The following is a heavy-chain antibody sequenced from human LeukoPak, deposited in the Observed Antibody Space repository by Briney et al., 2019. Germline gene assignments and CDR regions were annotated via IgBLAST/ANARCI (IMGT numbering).Heavy chain of an antibody. D-gene: IGHD3-22*01. CDR3: ARRRYYDASGYLE. Sequence: SXXLSLTCSVSGDSVSRSDSDWDWIRQAPGKGLEWIGTSYYSGRTYYSPSLKSRVTMSVDPSNNQFSLNLRSVTAADTALYYRARRRYYDASGYLEWGQGTLLSVSS. J-gene: IGHJ1*01. V-gene: IGHV4-39*01. CDR1: GDSVSRSDSD. CDR2: SYYSGRT.